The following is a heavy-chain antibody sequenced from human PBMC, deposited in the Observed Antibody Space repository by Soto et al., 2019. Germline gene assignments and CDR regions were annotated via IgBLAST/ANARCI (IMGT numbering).Heavy chain of an antibody. J-gene: IGHJ6*02. D-gene: IGHD1-26*01. CDR2: ISSSSSYI. V-gene: IGHV3-21*01. CDR1: GFTFSSYS. Sequence: GGSLRLSCAASGFTFSSYSMNWVRQAPGKGLEWVSSISSSSSYIYYADSVKGRFTISRDNAKNSLYLQMNSLRAEDTAVYYCARDRWELLRNYGMDVWGQGTTVTVSS. CDR3: ARDRWELLRNYGMDV.